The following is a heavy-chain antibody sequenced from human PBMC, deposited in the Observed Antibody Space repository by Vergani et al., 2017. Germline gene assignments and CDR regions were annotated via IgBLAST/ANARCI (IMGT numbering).Heavy chain of an antibody. Sequence: EVQLVESGGGLVKPGGSLRLSCAASGFTFSSYSMNWVRQAPGKGLEWVSFITSSSSYIYYADSVKGRFTISRDNAKNSLYLQMNSLRAEDTAVYYCARGSIVPASQNTWFDPWGQGTLVTVSS. J-gene: IGHJ5*02. D-gene: IGHD2-2*01. CDR1: GFTFSSYS. V-gene: IGHV3-21*01. CDR3: ARGSIVPASQNTWFDP. CDR2: ITSSSSYI.